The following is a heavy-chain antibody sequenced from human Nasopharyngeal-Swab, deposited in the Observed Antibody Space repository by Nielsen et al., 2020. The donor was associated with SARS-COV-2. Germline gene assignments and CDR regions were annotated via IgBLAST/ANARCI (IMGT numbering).Heavy chain of an antibody. Sequence: GESLKISCAASGFTFSSYGMHWVRQAPGKGPEWVAVIWYDGSNKYYADSVKGRFTISRDNSKNTLYLQMNSLRAEDTAVYYCAREGVGGFDVWGQGTMVTVSS. D-gene: IGHD2-15*01. CDR3: AREGVGGFDV. V-gene: IGHV3-33*01. CDR1: GFTFSSYG. CDR2: IWYDGSNK. J-gene: IGHJ3*01.